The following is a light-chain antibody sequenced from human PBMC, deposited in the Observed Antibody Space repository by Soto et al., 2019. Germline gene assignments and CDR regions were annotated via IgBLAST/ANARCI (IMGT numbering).Light chain of an antibody. CDR1: QSVSSD. J-gene: IGKJ1*01. CDR3: QQYNDWPLT. CDR2: GAS. V-gene: IGKV3-15*01. Sequence: ELVMTQSPDTLSVSPGERATLSCRASQSVSSDLAWYHQKPGQAPRLLIYGASTRATGIPARFSGSGSGTEFTLTINSLQSEDFALYYCQQYNDWPLTFGQGTKVDIK.